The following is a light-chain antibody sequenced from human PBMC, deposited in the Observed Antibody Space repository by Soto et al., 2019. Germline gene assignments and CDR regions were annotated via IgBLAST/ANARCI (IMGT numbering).Light chain of an antibody. V-gene: IGLV1-40*01. CDR2: ANN. Sequence: QSVLTQPPSVSGAPGQRVTISCTGSSSNIGAGYDVHWYQQLPGTAPKLVIYANNNRPSGVPDRFSGSKSGTSASLAITGLQAEDEADYYCQSYDTSLSGPVVFGGGTQLTVL. CDR3: QSYDTSLSGPVV. CDR1: SSNIGAGYD. J-gene: IGLJ2*01.